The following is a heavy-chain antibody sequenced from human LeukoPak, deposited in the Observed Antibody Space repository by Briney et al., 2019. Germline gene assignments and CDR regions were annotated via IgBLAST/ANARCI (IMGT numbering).Heavy chain of an antibody. CDR3: ARQLGIAVAGTIGWFDP. D-gene: IGHD6-19*01. V-gene: IGHV4-39*01. CDR2: IYYSGST. CDR1: GASISSGDYY. J-gene: IGHJ5*02. Sequence: SETLSLTCTVSGASISSGDYYWSWIRQPPGKGLEWLGSIYYSGSTYYNPSLKSRVTISVDTSKNQFSLKLSSVTAADTAVYYCARQLGIAVAGTIGWFDPWGQGTLVTVSS.